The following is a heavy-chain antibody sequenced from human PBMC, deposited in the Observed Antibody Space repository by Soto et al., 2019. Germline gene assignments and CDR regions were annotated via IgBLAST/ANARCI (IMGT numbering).Heavy chain of an antibody. V-gene: IGHV4-39*01. CDR3: ARAKPVTILTYYFDY. CDR2: IYYSGST. J-gene: IGHJ4*02. Sequence: SETLSLTCTVSGGSISSSSYYWGWIRQPPGKGLEWIGSIYYSGSTYYNPSLKSRVTISVDTSKNQFSLKLSSVTAADTAVYYCARAKPVTILTYYFDYWGQGTLVTVSS. CDR1: GGSISSSSYY. D-gene: IGHD3-9*01.